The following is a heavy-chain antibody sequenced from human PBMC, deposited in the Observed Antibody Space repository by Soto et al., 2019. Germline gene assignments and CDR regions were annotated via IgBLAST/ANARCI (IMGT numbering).Heavy chain of an antibody. CDR3: ARLFAVAGTLRRDY. CDR1: GGSISSYY. V-gene: IGHV4-59*08. D-gene: IGHD6-19*01. Sequence: QVQLQESGPGLVKPSETLSLTCSVSGGSISSYYWSWIRQPPGKGLEWIGYIYDSGSTNYNPSLTSSVTISVDTAKNQFSLKVSSVTAADTAVYYCARLFAVAGTLRRDYWGQGSLVTVSS. J-gene: IGHJ4*02. CDR2: IYDSGST.